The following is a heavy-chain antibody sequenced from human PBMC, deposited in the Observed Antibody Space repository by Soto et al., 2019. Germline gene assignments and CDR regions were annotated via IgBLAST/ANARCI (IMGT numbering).Heavy chain of an antibody. Sequence: GESLKISCQGSGYSFTSNWIGWVRQMPGKGLEGMGIINPADSDIKYSPSFQGQVTISADKSIGTAYLQWSSLKASNTAMYYCARHQRDDASRKIDCWGQGTLVTVSS. CDR1: GYSFTSNW. CDR3: ARHQRDDASRKIDC. V-gene: IGHV5-51*01. D-gene: IGHD3-16*01. CDR2: INPADSDI. J-gene: IGHJ4*02.